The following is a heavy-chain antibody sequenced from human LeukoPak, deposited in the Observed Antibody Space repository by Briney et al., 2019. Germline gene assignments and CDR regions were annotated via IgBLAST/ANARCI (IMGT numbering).Heavy chain of an antibody. CDR2: INWNGGRT. Sequence: GGSLRLSCAASGFPFGDYGMSWVRRAPAKGLEWVSGINWNGGRTGYADSVKGRFTISRDNAKNSLYLQMNSLRAEDTALYYCARGYGSGSYLYWGQGTLVSVSS. V-gene: IGHV3-20*04. CDR3: ARGYGSGSYLY. D-gene: IGHD3-10*01. CDR1: GFPFGDYG. J-gene: IGHJ4*02.